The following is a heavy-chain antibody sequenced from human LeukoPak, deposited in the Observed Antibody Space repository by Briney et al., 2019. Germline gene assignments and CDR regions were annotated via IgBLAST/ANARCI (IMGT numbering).Heavy chain of an antibody. Sequence: SETLSLTCTVSGGSISSYYRSWLRQPPGKGLEWIGYIYYSGSTNYNPSLKSRVTISVDTSKNQFSLKLSSVTAADTAVYYCARDPGDGYTPGWFDPWGQGTLVTVSS. J-gene: IGHJ5*02. D-gene: IGHD5-24*01. CDR2: IYYSGST. CDR1: GGSISSYY. CDR3: ARDPGDGYTPGWFDP. V-gene: IGHV4-59*01.